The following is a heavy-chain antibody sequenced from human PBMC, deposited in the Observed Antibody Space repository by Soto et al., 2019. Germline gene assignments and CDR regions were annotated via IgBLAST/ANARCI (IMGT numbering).Heavy chain of an antibody. D-gene: IGHD3-10*01. J-gene: IGHJ4*02. Sequence: ESGGGLVQPGRSLRLSCAASGFTFDDYAIHWVRQAPGRGLEWVAGISWNGASIGYADSVKGRFTISRDNAKNSPHLQMNSLRSEDTALYYCANLPLYGSGFDCWGQGTLVTVSS. V-gene: IGHV3-9*01. CDR2: ISWNGASI. CDR1: GFTFDDYA. CDR3: ANLPLYGSGFDC.